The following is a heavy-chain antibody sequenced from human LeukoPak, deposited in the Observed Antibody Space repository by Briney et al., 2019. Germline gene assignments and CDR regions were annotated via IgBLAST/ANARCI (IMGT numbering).Heavy chain of an antibody. Sequence: SVKVSCKASGGTFSSYAISWVRQAPGQGLEWMGGIIPIFGTANYAQKFQGRVTITADKSTSTAYMELSSLRSEDTAVYYCASVLSGIAVAGSFDPWGQGTLVTVSS. CDR3: ASVLSGIAVAGSFDP. J-gene: IGHJ5*02. CDR1: GGTFSSYA. CDR2: IIPIFGTA. D-gene: IGHD6-19*01. V-gene: IGHV1-69*06.